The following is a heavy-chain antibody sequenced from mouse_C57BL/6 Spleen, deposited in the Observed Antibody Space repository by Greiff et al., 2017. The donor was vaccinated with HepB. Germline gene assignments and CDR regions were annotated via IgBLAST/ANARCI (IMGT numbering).Heavy chain of an antibody. Sequence: QVQLKQPGAELVKPGASVKLSCKASGYTFTSYWMQWVKQRPGQGLEWIGEIDPSDSYTNYNQKFKGKATLTVDTSSSTAYMQLSSLTSEDSAVYYCATLNYYGSSPWFAYWGQGTLVTVSA. CDR2: IDPSDSYT. CDR1: GYTFTSYW. CDR3: ATLNYYGSSPWFAY. D-gene: IGHD1-1*01. J-gene: IGHJ3*01. V-gene: IGHV1-50*01.